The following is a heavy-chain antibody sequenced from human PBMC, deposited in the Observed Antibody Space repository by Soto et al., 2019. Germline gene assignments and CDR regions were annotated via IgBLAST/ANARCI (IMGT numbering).Heavy chain of an antibody. CDR1: GDTISTGGYT. CDR2: TYHIGNP. D-gene: IGHD3-16*01. J-gene: IGHJ4*02. V-gene: IGHV4-30-2*01. Sequence: SETLSLTCDVSGDTISTGGYTWAWIRQPPGKALEWIGHTYHIGNPYYNPSLKSRVIISVDRSKNQFSLKLSSVTAADTAVYYCARQWGDYVCDYWGQGTLVTVSS. CDR3: ARQWGDYVCDY.